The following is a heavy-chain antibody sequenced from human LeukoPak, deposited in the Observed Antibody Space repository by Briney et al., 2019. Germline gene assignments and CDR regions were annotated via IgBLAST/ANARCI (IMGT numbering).Heavy chain of an antibody. J-gene: IGHJ6*03. CDR3: ASGAYSYYYMDV. V-gene: IGHV4-38-2*02. CDR2: IYHSGST. Sequence: SETLSLTCTVSGYSISSGYYWGWIRQPPGKGLEWIGSIYHSGSTYYNPPLKSRVTISVDTSKNQFSLKLSSVTAADTAVYYCASGAYSYYYMDVWGKGTTVTISS. CDR1: GYSISSGYY. D-gene: IGHD1-26*01.